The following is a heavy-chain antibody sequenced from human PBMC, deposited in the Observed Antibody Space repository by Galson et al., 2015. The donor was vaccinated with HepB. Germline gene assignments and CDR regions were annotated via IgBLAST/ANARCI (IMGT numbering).Heavy chain of an antibody. CDR3: AKDLDWYYDSSGYLEEEGY. Sequence: SLRLSCAASGFTFSSYGMHWVRQAPGKGLEWVAFIRYDGSNKYYADSVKGRFTISRDNSKNTLYLQMNSLRAEDTAVYYCAKDLDWYYDSSGYLEEEGYWGQGTLVTVSS. CDR2: IRYDGSNK. D-gene: IGHD3-22*01. V-gene: IGHV3-30*02. CDR1: GFTFSSYG. J-gene: IGHJ4*02.